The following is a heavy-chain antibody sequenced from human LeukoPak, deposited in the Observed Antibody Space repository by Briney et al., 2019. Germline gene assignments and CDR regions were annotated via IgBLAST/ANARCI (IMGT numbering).Heavy chain of an antibody. V-gene: IGHV3-23*01. J-gene: IGHJ4*02. CDR3: AKIPTYYDYVWGSYRPYFDY. D-gene: IGHD3-16*02. Sequence: GGPLRLSCAASGFTFSSYAMSWVRQAPGKGLEWVSAISGSGGSTYYADSVKGRFTISRDNSKNTLYLQMNSLRAEDTAVYYCAKIPTYYDYVWGSYRPYFDYWGQGTLVTVSS. CDR2: ISGSGGST. CDR1: GFTFSSYA.